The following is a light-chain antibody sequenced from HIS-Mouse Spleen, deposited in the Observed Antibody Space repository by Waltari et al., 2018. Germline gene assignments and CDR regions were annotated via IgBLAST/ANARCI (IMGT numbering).Light chain of an antibody. CDR2: EDS. CDR1: ALPKKY. Sequence: SYELTQPPSVSVSPGQTARSTCAGGALPKKYAYWYQQKSGQAPVLVIYEDSKRPSGITERFSGSSSGTMATLTISGAQVEDEADYYCYSTDSSGNHRVFGGGTKLTVL. CDR3: YSTDSSGNHRV. J-gene: IGLJ2*01. V-gene: IGLV3-10*01.